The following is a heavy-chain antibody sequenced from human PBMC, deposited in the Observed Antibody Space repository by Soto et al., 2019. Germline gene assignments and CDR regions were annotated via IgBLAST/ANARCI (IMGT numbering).Heavy chain of an antibody. CDR3: AGGGGVTTTGDDY. CDR2: IYHSGST. J-gene: IGHJ4*02. CDR1: GGSINTATHS. Sequence: QLQLQESGSGLVKPSQTLSLTCAVSGGSINTATHSWSWIRQPPGKGLEWIGYIYHSGSTYYNPSGQSRGTRSIDKPNNPFSRGLSSVAGAGTAVYYCAGGGGVTTTGDDYWGQGILVTVSS. V-gene: IGHV4-30-2*01. D-gene: IGHD4-4*01.